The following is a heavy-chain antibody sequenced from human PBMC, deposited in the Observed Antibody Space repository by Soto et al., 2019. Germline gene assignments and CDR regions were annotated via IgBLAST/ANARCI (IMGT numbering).Heavy chain of an antibody. V-gene: IGHV3-23*01. CDR2: ISGSGGST. J-gene: IGHJ4*02. CDR1: GFTFSSYA. CDR3: AKLGRSPVYYFDY. Sequence: EVQLLESGGGLVQPGGSLRLSCAASGFTFSSYAMSWVRQAPGKGLEWVSAISGSGGSTYYADSVKGRFTISRDNSKNPRYLQMITLRAEDTAVYYCAKLGRSPVYYFDYWGQGNLVTVSS.